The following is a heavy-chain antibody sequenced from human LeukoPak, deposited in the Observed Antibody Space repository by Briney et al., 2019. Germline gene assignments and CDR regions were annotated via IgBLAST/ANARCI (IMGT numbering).Heavy chain of an antibody. Sequence: SETLSLTCTVSGGSVSSGSYYWSWIRQPPGKGLEWIGEINDSGSTNYNPSLKSRVTISIDTFKNQFSLKLTSVTAADAAVYYCARGHYGDYWGQGTVVTVSS. CDR2: INDSGST. CDR3: ARGHYGDY. V-gene: IGHV4-61*01. J-gene: IGHJ4*02. CDR1: GGSVSSGSYY.